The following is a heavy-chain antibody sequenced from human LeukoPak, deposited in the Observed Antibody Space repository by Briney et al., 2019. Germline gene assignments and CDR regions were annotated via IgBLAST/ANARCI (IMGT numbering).Heavy chain of an antibody. D-gene: IGHD1-26*01. Sequence: SVKVSCKASGGTFSSYAISWVRQAPGQGLEWMGGIIPIFGTANYAQKFQGRVTITTDESTSTAYMELSSLRSEDTAVYYCARVGIVGARGDAFDIWGQGTMVTVSS. J-gene: IGHJ3*02. CDR2: IIPIFGTA. CDR1: GGTFSSYA. CDR3: ARVGIVGARGDAFDI. V-gene: IGHV1-69*05.